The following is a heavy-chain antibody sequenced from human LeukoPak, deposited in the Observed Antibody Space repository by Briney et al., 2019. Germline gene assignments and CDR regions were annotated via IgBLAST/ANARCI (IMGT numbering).Heavy chain of an antibody. CDR2: ISSSSSYI. CDR1: GFTFSSYS. Sequence: PGGSLRLSCAASGFTFSSYSMNWVRQAPGKGLEWVSSISSSSSYIYYADSVKGRFTISRDNAKNSLYLQMNSPRAEDTAVYYCARVQIRGVIIDYYYGMDVWGKGTTVTVSS. V-gene: IGHV3-21*01. D-gene: IGHD3-10*01. CDR3: ARVQIRGVIIDYYYGMDV. J-gene: IGHJ6*04.